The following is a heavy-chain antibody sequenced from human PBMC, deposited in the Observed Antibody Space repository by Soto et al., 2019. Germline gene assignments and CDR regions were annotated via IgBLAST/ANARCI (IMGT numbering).Heavy chain of an antibody. D-gene: IGHD3-3*01. CDR3: ARDRPPMIFGGDAPPCDAFXI. CDR2: INPNSGGT. J-gene: IGHJ3*02. Sequence: ASVKVSCKASGYTFTGYYMHWVRQAPGQGLEWMGWINPNSGGTNYAQKFQGWVTMTRDTSISTAYMELSRLRSDDTAVYYCARDRPPMIFGGDAPPCDAFXIWGQGTMVPVSS. V-gene: IGHV1-2*04. CDR1: GYTFTGYY.